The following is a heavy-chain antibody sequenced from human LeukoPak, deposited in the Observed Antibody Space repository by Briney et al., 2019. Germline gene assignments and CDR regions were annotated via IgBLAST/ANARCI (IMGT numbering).Heavy chain of an antibody. CDR2: ISGSGGST. D-gene: IGHD3-22*01. V-gene: IGHV3-23*01. CDR3: AKDPYDSSRGDY. Sequence: GGSLRLSCAASGFTFSSYAMSWVRQAPGKGLEWVSAISGSGGSTYYADSVKGRFTISRDNSRNTLYLQMNSLRAEDTAVYYCAKDPYDSSRGDYWGQGTLVTVSS. CDR1: GFTFSSYA. J-gene: IGHJ4*02.